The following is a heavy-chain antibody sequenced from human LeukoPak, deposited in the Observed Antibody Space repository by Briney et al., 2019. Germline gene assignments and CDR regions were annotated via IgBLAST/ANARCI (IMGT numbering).Heavy chain of an antibody. J-gene: IGHJ4*02. Sequence: AGGSLRLSCVVSGFTFSNYWMSWVRQAPGKGLEWVANIDQDGSGKSYVDSVKGQFTISRSNARNSLYLQMNSLTVEDTAVYYCARVEPDTQFRHIAYWGQGTLVTVSS. CDR1: GFTFSNYW. V-gene: IGHV3-7*01. D-gene: IGHD1-14*01. CDR2: IDQDGSGK. CDR3: ARVEPDTQFRHIAY.